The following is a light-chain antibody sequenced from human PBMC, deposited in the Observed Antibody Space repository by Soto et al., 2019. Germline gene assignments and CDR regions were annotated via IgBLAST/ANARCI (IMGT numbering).Light chain of an antibody. CDR3: AAWDDSLSGRGV. J-gene: IGLJ3*02. CDR2: RNN. CDR1: SCNIGNNY. V-gene: IGLV1-47*01. Sequence: QSVLTQPPSASGTPGQRVTISCSGSSCNIGNNYVYWYQMVPGTAPKLLIYRNNQRPSGVPDRFSGSRSGTSASLAISGLRSEDEADYYCAAWDDSLSGRGVFGGGTKLTVL.